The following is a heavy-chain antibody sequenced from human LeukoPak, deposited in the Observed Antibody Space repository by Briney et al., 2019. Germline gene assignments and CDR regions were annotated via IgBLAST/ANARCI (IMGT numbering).Heavy chain of an antibody. CDR3: ARAPRHSSTMLDY. CDR1: GYNFTGYW. D-gene: IGHD6-13*01. V-gene: IGHV1-46*01. Sequence: ASVKVSCKASGYNFTGYWIQSARQAPGQGLEWVALINSNDGSTTNAPKFQGRVTVTRDTSTSTVYMDLRSLTSDDTAVYYCARAPRHSSTMLDYWGQGTLVTVAS. CDR2: INSNDGST. J-gene: IGHJ4*02.